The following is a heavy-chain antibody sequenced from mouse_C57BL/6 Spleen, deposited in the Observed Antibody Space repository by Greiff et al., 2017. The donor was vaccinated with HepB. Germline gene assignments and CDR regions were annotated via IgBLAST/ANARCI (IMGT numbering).Heavy chain of an antibody. D-gene: IGHD2-3*01. CDR2: ISSGSSTI. J-gene: IGHJ4*01. V-gene: IGHV5-17*01. CDR3: ASRGLLYAMDY. Sequence: EVMLVESGGGLVKPGGSLKLSCAASGFTFSDYGMHWVRQAPEKGLEWVAYISSGSSTIYYADTVKGRFTISRDNAKNTLFLQMTSLRSEDTAMYYCASRGLLYAMDYWGQGTSVTVSS. CDR1: GFTFSDYG.